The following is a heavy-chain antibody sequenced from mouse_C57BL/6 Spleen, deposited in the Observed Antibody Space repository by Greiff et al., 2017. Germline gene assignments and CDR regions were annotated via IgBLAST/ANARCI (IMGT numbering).Heavy chain of an antibody. CDR1: GFSLTSYG. Sequence: QVQLQESGPGLVQPSQSLSITCTVSGFSLTSYGVHWVRQSPGKGLEWLGVIWSGGSTDYNAAFISRLSISKDNSKSQVFFKMNSLQADDTAIDYCARDPRWLLGAMDYWGQGTSVTVSS. CDR3: ARDPRWLLGAMDY. D-gene: IGHD2-3*01. V-gene: IGHV2-2*01. CDR2: IWSGGST. J-gene: IGHJ4*01.